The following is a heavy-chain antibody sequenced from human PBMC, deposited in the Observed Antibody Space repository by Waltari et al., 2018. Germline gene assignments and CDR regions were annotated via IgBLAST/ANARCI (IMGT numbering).Heavy chain of an antibody. CDR2: RKQXGSGK. D-gene: IGHD6-19*01. CDR3: ATXGWYCFDX. Sequence: EVQLVESXGGLVQPGGSLRLSCXASGXPLSSFWLNWVRRTAGKGLEWVACRKQXGSGKYYAXSVKXRFXISXXXAXNSLYRQXXXLRAXDTAVYYCATXGWYCFDXWGQGTLVTXSS. J-gene: IGHJ4*02. CDR1: GXPLSSFW. V-gene: IGHV3-7*01.